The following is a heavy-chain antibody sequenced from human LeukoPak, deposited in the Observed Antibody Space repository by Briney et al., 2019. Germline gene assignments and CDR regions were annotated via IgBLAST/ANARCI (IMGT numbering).Heavy chain of an antibody. CDR2: INHSGST. J-gene: IGHJ4*02. CDR3: ARGRGIAVAGTISGFDY. Sequence: PSETLSLTCAVYGGSFSGYYWSWIRQPPGKGLEWIGEINHSGSTNYNPSLKSRVTISVDTSKNQFSLKLSSVTAADTAVYYCARGRGIAVAGTISGFDYWGQGTLVTVSS. CDR1: GGSFSGYY. V-gene: IGHV4-34*01. D-gene: IGHD6-19*01.